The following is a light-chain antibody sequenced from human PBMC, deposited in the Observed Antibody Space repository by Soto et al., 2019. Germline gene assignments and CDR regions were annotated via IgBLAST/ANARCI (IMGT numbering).Light chain of an antibody. CDR1: QSVSSN. V-gene: IGKV3-15*01. Sequence: EIVMTQSPATLSVSPGERATLSCRASQSVSSNVAWYQQIPGQTPRLLIYGASTRATTIPVRFSGSGSGTEFTLTISSLQSEDFAVYYFHQYDDVPYTFGQGTQVEI. CDR3: HQYDDVPYT. CDR2: GAS. J-gene: IGKJ2*01.